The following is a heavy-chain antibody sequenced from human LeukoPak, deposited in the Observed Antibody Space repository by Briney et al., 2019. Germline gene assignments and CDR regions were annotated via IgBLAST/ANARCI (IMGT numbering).Heavy chain of an antibody. CDR2: IIPIFGTA. D-gene: IGHD6-13*01. Sequence: SVKVSCKASGGTFSSYAISWVRQAPGQGLEWMGGIIPIFGTANYAQKFQGRVTITTDESTSTAYMELSSLRSEDTAVYYCARAYIPQRQLVPPGYYYYYYMDVWGKGTTVTVSS. V-gene: IGHV1-69*05. J-gene: IGHJ6*03. CDR3: ARAYIPQRQLVPPGYYYYYYMDV. CDR1: GGTFSSYA.